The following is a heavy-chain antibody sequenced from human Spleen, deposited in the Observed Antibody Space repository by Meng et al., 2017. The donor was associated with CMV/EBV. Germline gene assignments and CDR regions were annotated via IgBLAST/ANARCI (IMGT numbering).Heavy chain of an antibody. J-gene: IGHJ4*02. Sequence: KASGYTFTSYGISWVRQAPGQGLEWMGWISAYNGNTNYAQKLQGRVTMTTDTSTSTAYMELSSLRSEDTAVYYCARDSTRGSTILFDYWGQGTLVTVSS. V-gene: IGHV1-18*01. D-gene: IGHD3-3*01. CDR2: ISAYNGNT. CDR3: ARDSTRGSTILFDY. CDR1: GYTFTSYG.